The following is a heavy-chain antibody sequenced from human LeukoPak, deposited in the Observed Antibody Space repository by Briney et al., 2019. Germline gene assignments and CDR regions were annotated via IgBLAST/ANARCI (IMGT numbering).Heavy chain of an antibody. CDR3: ARDFGYSYGFAYYYGMDV. V-gene: IGHV1-18*01. D-gene: IGHD5-18*01. J-gene: IGHJ6*02. Sequence: ASVKVSCKASGYTFTSYGISWVRQAPGQGLEWMGWISAYNGNTNYAQKLQGRVTMTTDTSTSTAYMELRSLRSDDTPVYYCARDFGYSYGFAYYYGMDVWGQGTTVTVSS. CDR2: ISAYNGNT. CDR1: GYTFTSYG.